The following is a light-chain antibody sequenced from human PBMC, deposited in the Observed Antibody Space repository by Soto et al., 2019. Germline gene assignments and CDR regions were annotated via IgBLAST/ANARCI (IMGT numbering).Light chain of an antibody. CDR2: YDS. CDR3: QVWDSSSDHPGVV. CDR1: NIGSKS. J-gene: IGLJ2*01. V-gene: IGLV3-21*04. Sequence: SYELIQPPSVSVAPGKTARITCGGNNIGSKSVHWYQQKPGQAPVLVIYYDSDRPSGIPERFSGSNSGNTATLTISRVEAGDEADYYCQVWDSSSDHPGVVFGGGTKLTVL.